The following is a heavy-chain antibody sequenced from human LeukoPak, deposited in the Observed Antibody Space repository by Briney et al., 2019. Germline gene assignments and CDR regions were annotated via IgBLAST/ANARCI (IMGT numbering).Heavy chain of an antibody. D-gene: IGHD3-22*01. CDR1: GFTFSSYA. CDR3: ARIFVVIKAWDY. V-gene: IGHV3-30*04. J-gene: IGHJ4*02. Sequence: GGSLRLSCAASGFTFSSYAMHWVRQAPGKGPEWVAVISYDGSNKYYADSVKGRFTISRDNSKNTLYLQMNSLGAEDTAVYYCARIFVVIKAWDYWGQGTLVTVSS. CDR2: ISYDGSNK.